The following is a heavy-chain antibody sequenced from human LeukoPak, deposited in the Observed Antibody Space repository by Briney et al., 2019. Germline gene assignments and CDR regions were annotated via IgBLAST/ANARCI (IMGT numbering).Heavy chain of an antibody. CDR3: VRVRYCSSTNCHGGWFDP. Sequence: TGGSLRLSCAASGFAFSNYEMNWVRQAPGKGLEWVSYISPSGGTITYADSVKGRFTISRDNAKNSRYLQMNSLGAEDTAVYYCVRVRYCSSTNCHGGWFDPWGQGTLVTVSS. D-gene: IGHD2-2*01. J-gene: IGHJ5*02. CDR2: ISPSGGTI. V-gene: IGHV3-48*03. CDR1: GFAFSNYE.